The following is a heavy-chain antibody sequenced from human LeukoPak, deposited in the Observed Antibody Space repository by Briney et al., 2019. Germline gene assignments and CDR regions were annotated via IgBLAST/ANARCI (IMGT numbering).Heavy chain of an antibody. J-gene: IGHJ4*02. CDR2: ISSSSSTI. CDR1: GFTFSSYA. CDR3: ARDSVTYYYGSGSYFYFDY. V-gene: IGHV3-48*02. D-gene: IGHD3-10*01. Sequence: GGSLRLSCAASGFTFSSYAMHWVRQAPGKGLEWVSYISSSSSTIYYADSVKGRFTISRDNAKNSLYLQMNSLRDEDTAVYYCARDSVTYYYGSGSYFYFDYWGQGTLVTVSS.